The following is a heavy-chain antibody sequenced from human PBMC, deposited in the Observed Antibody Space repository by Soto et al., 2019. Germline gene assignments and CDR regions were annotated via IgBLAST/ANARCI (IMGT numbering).Heavy chain of an antibody. CDR3: ARDAYYDMGV. V-gene: IGHV3-74*01. Sequence: EVPLVESGGGLVQPGGSLRLSCAASGFTFSTYWMHWVRQAPGKGLVWVSRINSDGSTTNYADSVKGRLTISRDKAKNTLYLQMNSLRAEDTAVYYCARDAYYDMGVWGQGTTVAVSS. CDR1: GFTFSTYW. J-gene: IGHJ6*02. CDR2: INSDGSTT.